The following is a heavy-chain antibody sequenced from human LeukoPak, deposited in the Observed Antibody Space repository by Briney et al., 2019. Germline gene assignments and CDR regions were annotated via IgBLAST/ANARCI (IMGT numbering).Heavy chain of an antibody. V-gene: IGHV4-61*05. Sequence: SETLSLTCSVSGGSTRSSSYYWAWIRQPPGKGLEWIGYIYYSGSTNYNPSLKSRVTISVDTSKNQFSLKLSSVTAADTAVYYCASTLIGGGSSDAFDIWGQGTMVTVSS. D-gene: IGHD2-8*01. CDR2: IYYSGST. J-gene: IGHJ3*02. CDR3: ASTLIGGGSSDAFDI. CDR1: GGSTRSSSYY.